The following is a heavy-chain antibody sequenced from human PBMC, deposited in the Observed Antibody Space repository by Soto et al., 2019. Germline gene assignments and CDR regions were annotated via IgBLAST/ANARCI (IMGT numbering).Heavy chain of an antibody. D-gene: IGHD1-26*01. V-gene: IGHV3-30*18. Sequence: PGGSLRLSCAASGFTFSSYGMHWVRQAPGKGLEWVAVISYDGSNKYYADSVKGRFTISRDNSKNTLYLQMNSLRAEDTAVYYCAKDAWELSTTSLDYWGQGTLVTVSS. J-gene: IGHJ4*02. CDR2: ISYDGSNK. CDR1: GFTFSSYG. CDR3: AKDAWELSTTSLDY.